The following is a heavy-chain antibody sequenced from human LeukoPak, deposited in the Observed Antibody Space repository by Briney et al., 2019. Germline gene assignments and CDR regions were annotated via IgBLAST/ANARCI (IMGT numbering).Heavy chain of an antibody. Sequence: LETLSLTCTVSGGSVSSGSYYWSWIRQPPGRGLEWIAYIHYSGSAAYNPSLKSRVTISRDMSTNQFSLKMTSVTAADTAVYFCARDMGAPDYGSYSIDYWGQGTLVTVSS. D-gene: IGHD4-23*01. CDR2: IHYSGSA. J-gene: IGHJ4*02. V-gene: IGHV4-61*01. CDR1: GGSVSSGSYY. CDR3: ARDMGAPDYGSYSIDY.